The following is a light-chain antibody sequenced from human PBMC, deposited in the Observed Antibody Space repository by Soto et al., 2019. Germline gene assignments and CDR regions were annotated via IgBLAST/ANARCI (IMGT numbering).Light chain of an antibody. Sequence: IELTLSPSSVSASVGDRVTITCRASQGISSYLAWYQQKPGKAPKLLIYAASTLQSGVPSRFSGSGSGTEFTLTISSLQPEDFATYYCQQLNSYPTFGQGTRLDIK. CDR2: AAS. J-gene: IGKJ5*01. CDR3: QQLNSYPT. CDR1: QGISSY. V-gene: IGKV1-9*01.